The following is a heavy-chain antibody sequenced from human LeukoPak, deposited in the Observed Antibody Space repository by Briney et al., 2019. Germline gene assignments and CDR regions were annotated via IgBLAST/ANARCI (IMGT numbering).Heavy chain of an antibody. J-gene: IGHJ6*02. CDR1: GFTVRSNY. Sequence: GVSLRLFCAASGFTVRSNYTSWVRQAQGKGLEWVSVIYSGGSTYYAASVKGRFTISRDNSKNTLYLQMNSLRAEDTAVYYCARIWAGAFSYYYYGMDVWGQGTTVTVSS. D-gene: IGHD3-3*02. CDR3: ARIWAGAFSYYYYGMDV. V-gene: IGHV3-66*01. CDR2: IYSGGST.